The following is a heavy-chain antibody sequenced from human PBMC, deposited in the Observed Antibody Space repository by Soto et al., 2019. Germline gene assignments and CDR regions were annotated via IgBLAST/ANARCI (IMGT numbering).Heavy chain of an antibody. J-gene: IGHJ3*02. CDR1: GYTFSSYG. CDR2: ISAYNGNT. Sequence: ASVMVYGKVYGYTFSSYGIRWVRQAPGQGLEWMGWISAYNGNTNNAQKLQGRVTMTTDTSTSTAYMELRSLRSDDTAVYYCARRGGTMIFEAFHIWGQGTMVT. V-gene: IGHV1-18*01. CDR3: ARRGGTMIFEAFHI. D-gene: IGHD3-22*01.